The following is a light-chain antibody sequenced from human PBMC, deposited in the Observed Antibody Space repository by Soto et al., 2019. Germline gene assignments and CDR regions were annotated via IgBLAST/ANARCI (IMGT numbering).Light chain of an antibody. V-gene: IGKV1-39*01. J-gene: IGKJ2*01. CDR3: QRSYSTPHT. Sequence: TQSPSSLSASVGDRVTITCRASQSINIYLNCYQQKPGRAPKLVINAASRLQSGVPSRFSGNGSGTDFTLSISTLQPEDLATYYCQRSYSTPHTFGQGNNLEIK. CDR2: AAS. CDR1: QSINIY.